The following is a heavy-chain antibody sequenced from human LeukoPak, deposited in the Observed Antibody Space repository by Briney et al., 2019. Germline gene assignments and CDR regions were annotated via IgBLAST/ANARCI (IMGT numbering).Heavy chain of an antibody. CDR2: ISRSGSSI. CDR3: ARDKTPYCGGECYAFDI. J-gene: IGHJ3*02. D-gene: IGHD2-21*01. Sequence: PGGSLRLSCAASGFTFSSYYMSWVRQAPGKGLEWVSYISRSGSSIYYADSVKGRFTISRDNAKNSLYLQMNSLRAEDTAVYYCARDKTPYCGGECYAFDIWGQGTMVTVSS. CDR1: GFTFSSYY. V-gene: IGHV3-48*03.